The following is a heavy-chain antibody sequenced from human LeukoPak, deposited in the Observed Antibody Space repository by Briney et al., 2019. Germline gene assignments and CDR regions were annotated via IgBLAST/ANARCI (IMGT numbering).Heavy chain of an antibody. CDR2: ISYDETNK. Sequence: GGPLRLSCAASGFSFSSYAMHWVRQAPGKGLEWVAVISYDETNKYYGDSVKGRFTISRDNSKNTLYLQMHSLRAEDTAVYYWARDWQGSPGYYFHYWGQGTLVTLSS. J-gene: IGHJ4*02. V-gene: IGHV3-30*04. CDR1: GFSFSSYA. D-gene: IGHD2-2*01. CDR3: ARDWQGSPGYYFHY.